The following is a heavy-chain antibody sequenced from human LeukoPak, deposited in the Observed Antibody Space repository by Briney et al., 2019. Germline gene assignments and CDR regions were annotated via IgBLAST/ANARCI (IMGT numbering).Heavy chain of an antibody. Sequence: GGSPRLSCAASGFTFSSYGMHWVRQAPGKGLEWVAVISYDGSNKYYADSVKGRFTISRDNSKNTLYLQMSSLRAEDTAVYYCGKDLEAKEWRLYFDYWGQATLVTV. D-gene: IGHD3-3*01. V-gene: IGHV3-30*18. CDR2: ISYDGSNK. CDR3: GKDLEAKEWRLYFDY. CDR1: GFTFSSYG. J-gene: IGHJ4*02.